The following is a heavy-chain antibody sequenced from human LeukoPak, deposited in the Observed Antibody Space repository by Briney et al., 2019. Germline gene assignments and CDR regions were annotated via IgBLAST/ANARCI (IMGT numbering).Heavy chain of an antibody. D-gene: IGHD3-10*01. CDR2: INHSGST. J-gene: IGHJ6*02. V-gene: IGHV4-34*01. CDR1: GGSISSYY. Sequence: SETLSLTCTVSGGSISSYYWSWIRQPPGKGLEWIGEINHSGSTYYNPSLKSRVTISVDTSKNQFSLKLSSVTAADTAVYYCARGGWFGATYGMDVWGQGTTVTVSS. CDR3: ARGGWFGATYGMDV.